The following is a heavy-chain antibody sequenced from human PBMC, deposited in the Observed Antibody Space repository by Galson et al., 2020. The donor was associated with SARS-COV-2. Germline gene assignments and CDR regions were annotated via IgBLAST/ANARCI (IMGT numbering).Heavy chain of an antibody. CDR2: IDHSGTS. D-gene: IGHD2-21*01. CDR1: GGSFSGFS. CDR3: ARGRVVVLPSPILGLGPHYYSYTLDV. V-gene: IGHV4-34*01. Sequence: ETSETRSLTCAVYGGSFSGFSWSWLRQSPGKGLEWIVEIDHSGTSNYNPSLRSRATIFSDTSKNQLSLKLRSVTDADRGVYYCARGRVVVLPSPILGLGPHYYSYTLDVWGQGTTVTVAS. J-gene: IGHJ6*02.